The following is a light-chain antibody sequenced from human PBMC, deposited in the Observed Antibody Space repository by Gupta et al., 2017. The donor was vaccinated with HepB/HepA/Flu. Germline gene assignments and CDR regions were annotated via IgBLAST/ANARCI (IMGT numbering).Light chain of an antibody. CDR3: QQEGNSPET. Sequence: EIVLTQSPGTLSLSPGERATLSCRASQSVTANYLAWYQQKPGQAPRLLIYGASSRATGIPDRFSGSRSGTDFTLTISRLEPEDFAVYYCQQEGNSPETFGQGTKVEIE. CDR2: GAS. J-gene: IGKJ1*01. V-gene: IGKV3-20*01. CDR1: QSVTANY.